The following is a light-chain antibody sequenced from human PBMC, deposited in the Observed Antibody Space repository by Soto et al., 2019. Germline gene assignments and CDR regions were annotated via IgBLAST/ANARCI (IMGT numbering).Light chain of an antibody. CDR1: NIESKN. V-gene: IGLV3-9*01. CDR3: QVWDSSTSGYV. CDR2: RNF. Sequence: SYELTQPLSVSVALGQTARITCGGNNIESKNVHWSQQKPGQAPVLVIYRNFNRPSEIPERFSGSTSGNTATLTISRAQAGDEADYYCQVWDSSTSGYVFGTGTKVT. J-gene: IGLJ1*01.